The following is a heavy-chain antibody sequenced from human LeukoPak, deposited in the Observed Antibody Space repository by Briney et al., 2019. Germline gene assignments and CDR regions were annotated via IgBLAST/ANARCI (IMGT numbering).Heavy chain of an antibody. J-gene: IGHJ4*02. CDR3: ARAPSGWNDLFDY. Sequence: PSQTLSLTCTVSGGSISSGSYYWSWIRQPAGKGLEWIGRIYTSGSTNYNPSLKSRVTISVDTSKNQFSLKLSSVTAADTAVYYCARAPSGWNDLFDYWGQGTLVTVSS. V-gene: IGHV4-61*02. D-gene: IGHD1-1*01. CDR2: IYTSGST. CDR1: GGSISSGSYY.